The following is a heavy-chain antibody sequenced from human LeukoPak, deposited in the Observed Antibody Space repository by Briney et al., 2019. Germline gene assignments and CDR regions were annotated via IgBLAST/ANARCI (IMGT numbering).Heavy chain of an antibody. CDR3: ARRRKGYSPTMDV. J-gene: IGHJ6*03. V-gene: IGHV4-59*01. CDR1: GGPIYSYY. D-gene: IGHD5-18*01. Sequence: SETLSLTCTVSGGPIYSYYWSWIRQTAGKGLEWIGYIYYSGSTNYNPSLKSRVTISVDTSKNQFSLKLSSVTAADTAVYYCARRRKGYSPTMDVWGKGTTVTVSS. CDR2: IYYSGST.